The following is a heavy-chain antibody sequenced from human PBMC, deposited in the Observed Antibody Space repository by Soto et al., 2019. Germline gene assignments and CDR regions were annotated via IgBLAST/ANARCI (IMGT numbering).Heavy chain of an antibody. CDR2: INHRGST. D-gene: IGHD2-2*01. CDR1: GGSFSGYQ. J-gene: IGHJ6*02. CDR3: ARGRQVAPSALFRRAGDYSLDV. V-gene: IGHV4-34*01. Sequence: PSETLSLTCAVYGGSFSGYQWTWIRQHPGKGLEWIGEINHRGSTNLNPSLGSRVTFLVDTSKNQFSLKLRTVTAADTAVYYCARGRQVAPSALFRRAGDYSLDVWGQGTTVTVSS.